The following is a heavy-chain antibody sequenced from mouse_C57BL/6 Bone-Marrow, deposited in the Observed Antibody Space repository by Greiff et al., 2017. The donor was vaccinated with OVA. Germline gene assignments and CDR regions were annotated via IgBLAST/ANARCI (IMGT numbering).Heavy chain of an antibody. D-gene: IGHD1-1*01. CDR1: GYTFTSYG. V-gene: IGHV1-81*01. CDR2: IYPRSGNT. CDR3: ATYYYGSSYEYVDV. Sequence: QVQLKESGAELARPGASVKLSCKASGYTFTSYGISWVKQRTGQGLEWIGEIYPRSGNTYYNEKFKGKATLTADKSSSTAYLELRSLTSEDSAVYFCATYYYGSSYEYVDVWGTGTTVTVSS. J-gene: IGHJ1*03.